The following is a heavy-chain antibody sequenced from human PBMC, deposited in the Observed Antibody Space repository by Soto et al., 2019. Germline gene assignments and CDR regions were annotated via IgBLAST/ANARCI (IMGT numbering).Heavy chain of an antibody. CDR3: ARQGLHCSGGSCYDHDAFDI. J-gene: IGHJ3*02. CDR1: GYTFTGYY. D-gene: IGHD2-15*01. V-gene: IGHV1-2*04. CDR2: INPNSGGT. Sequence: ASVKVSCKASGYTFTGYYMHWVRQAPGQGLEWMGWINPNSGGTNYAQKFQGWVTMTRDTSISTAYMELSRLRSDDTAVYYCARQGLHCSGGSCYDHDAFDIWGQGTMVTVSS.